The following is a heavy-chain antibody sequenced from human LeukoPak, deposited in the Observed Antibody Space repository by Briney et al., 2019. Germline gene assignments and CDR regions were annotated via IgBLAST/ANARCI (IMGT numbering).Heavy chain of an antibody. Sequence: PSETLSLTCAVYGGSFSNYYWSWIRQPPGKGLEWIGEINQSGVSNYNPSLKSRVTISVDTSKSQFSLKLNSVTAADTAVYYCAREGRTYGMDVWGQGTTVTVSS. CDR2: INQSGVS. J-gene: IGHJ6*02. CDR1: GGSFSNYY. V-gene: IGHV4-34*01. CDR3: AREGRTYGMDV.